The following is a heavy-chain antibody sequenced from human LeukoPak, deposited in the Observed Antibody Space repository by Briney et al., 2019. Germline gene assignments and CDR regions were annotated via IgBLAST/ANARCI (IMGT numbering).Heavy chain of an antibody. D-gene: IGHD3-10*01. CDR1: GDSINPYY. V-gene: IGHV4-59*01. CDR2: IYYSGST. CDR3: ARNYYGSGSYYNFDY. Sequence: SETLSLTCTVSGDSINPYYWSWIRQPPGKGLEWIGYIYYSGSTNYNPSLKSRVTISVDMSKNQFSPKLTSVTAADTAVYYCARNYYGSGSYYNFDYWGQGTRVTVSS. J-gene: IGHJ4*02.